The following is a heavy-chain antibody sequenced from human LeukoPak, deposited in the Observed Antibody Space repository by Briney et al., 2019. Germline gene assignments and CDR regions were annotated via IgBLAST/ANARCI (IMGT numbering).Heavy chain of an antibody. V-gene: IGHV3-23*01. Sequence: GGSLRLSCAASGFTFSSYAMSWVRQAPGKGLEWVSAISGSGGSTYYADSVKGRFTISRDNSKNTLYLQMNSLRAEDTAVYYCAKGRRIVVVPAAMGNEFDYWGQGTLVTVSS. CDR1: GFTFSSYA. J-gene: IGHJ4*02. D-gene: IGHD2-2*01. CDR3: AKGRRIVVVPAAMGNEFDY. CDR2: ISGSGGST.